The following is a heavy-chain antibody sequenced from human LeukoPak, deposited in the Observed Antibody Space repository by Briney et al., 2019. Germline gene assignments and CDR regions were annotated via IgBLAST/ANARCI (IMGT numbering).Heavy chain of an antibody. CDR1: GFTFRSYA. J-gene: IGHJ6*02. V-gene: IGHV3-15*07. CDR3: TTVGIAALDYYGMDV. D-gene: IGHD6-13*01. CDR2: IKSKTDGGTT. Sequence: PGGSLRLSCAAAGFTFRSYAMNWVRQAPGKGLEWVGRIKSKTDGGTTDYAAPVKGRFTISRDDSKNTLYLQMNSLKTEDTAVYYCTTVGIAALDYYGMDVWGQGTTVTVSS.